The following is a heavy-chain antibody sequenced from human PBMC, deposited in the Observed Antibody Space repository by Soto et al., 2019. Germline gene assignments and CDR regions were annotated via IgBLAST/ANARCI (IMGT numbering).Heavy chain of an antibody. Sequence: PGGSLRLSCAASGFAFSSYAMSWVRQAPGKGLEWVSGISGSGGNTYYADSVKGRFTISRDNSKNTLYLQMNSLGADDTAVYYCAKSEGVTTVNYFDYWGQGTLVTVSS. CDR3: AKSEGVTTVNYFDY. D-gene: IGHD4-17*01. J-gene: IGHJ4*02. CDR1: GFAFSSYA. V-gene: IGHV3-23*01. CDR2: ISGSGGNT.